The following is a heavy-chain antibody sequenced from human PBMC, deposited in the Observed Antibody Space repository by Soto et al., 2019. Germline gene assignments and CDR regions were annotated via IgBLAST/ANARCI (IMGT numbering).Heavy chain of an antibody. Sequence: QVQLQESGPGLVKPSQTLSLTCTVSGGSISSGAYYWSWIRQPPGKGLEWIGYISYSGSTYYNPSLQSRVTLSVDPSKNQFSLKLSSVTAADTAVFYCARAMTTVTPWSGYFDPWGQGTLVTVSS. V-gene: IGHV4-30-4*01. D-gene: IGHD4-17*01. CDR2: ISYSGST. CDR3: ARAMTTVTPWSGYFDP. CDR1: GGSISSGAYY. J-gene: IGHJ4*02.